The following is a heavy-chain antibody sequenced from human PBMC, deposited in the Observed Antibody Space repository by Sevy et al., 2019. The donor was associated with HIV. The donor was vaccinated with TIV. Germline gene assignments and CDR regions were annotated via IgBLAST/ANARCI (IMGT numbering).Heavy chain of an antibody. J-gene: IGHJ4*02. D-gene: IGHD5-18*01. Sequence: GGSLRLSCAASGFTFSDYYMSWIRQAPGKGLEWVSYISSSGSTIYYADSVKGRFTISRDNAKNSLYLQMNSLRAEDTAVYYCASADFIQLRYYYFDYWGQGTLVTVSS. CDR2: ISSSGSTI. V-gene: IGHV3-11*01. CDR3: ASADFIQLRYYYFDY. CDR1: GFTFSDYY.